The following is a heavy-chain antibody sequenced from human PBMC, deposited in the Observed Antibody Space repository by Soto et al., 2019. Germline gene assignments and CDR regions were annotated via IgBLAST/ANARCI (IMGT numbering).Heavy chain of an antibody. D-gene: IGHD3-22*01. CDR2: ISSSSSTI. Sequence: GGSLRLSCAASGFTFSSYSMNWVRRAPGKGLEWVSYISSSSSTIYYADSVKGRFTISRDNAKNSLYLQMNSLRAEDTAVYYCARESYYDSSGYYLLKEDRVFDPWGQGTLVTVSS. V-gene: IGHV3-48*01. CDR3: ARESYYDSSGYYLLKEDRVFDP. CDR1: GFTFSSYS. J-gene: IGHJ5*02.